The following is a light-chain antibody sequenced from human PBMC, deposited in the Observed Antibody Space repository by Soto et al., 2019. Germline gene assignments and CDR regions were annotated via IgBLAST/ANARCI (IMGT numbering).Light chain of an antibody. J-gene: IGKJ4*01. V-gene: IGKV1-39*01. CDR2: ATS. Sequence: DIQMTQSPSSLSASVGDRVTITCRASQTINTYLNWYQQKPGKAPKLLIYATSTLQSGVPSRFXGSGSGTDFTLTISSLQPEDFATYYCQQSYSAPPLTFGGGTKVEIK. CDR3: QQSYSAPPLT. CDR1: QTINTY.